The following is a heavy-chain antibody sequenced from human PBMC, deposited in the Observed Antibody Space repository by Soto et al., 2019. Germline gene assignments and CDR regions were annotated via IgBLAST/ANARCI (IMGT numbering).Heavy chain of an antibody. V-gene: IGHV1-69*13. J-gene: IGHJ4*02. CDR3: ARVSTRGMVTAIYFDY. Sequence: EASVKVSCKAPGGTFSSYAISWVRQAPGQGLEWMGGIIPIFGTANYAQKFQGRVTITADESTSTAYMELSSLRSEDTAVYYCARVSTRGMVTAIYFDYWGQGTLVTVSS. D-gene: IGHD2-21*02. CDR1: GGTFSSYA. CDR2: IIPIFGTA.